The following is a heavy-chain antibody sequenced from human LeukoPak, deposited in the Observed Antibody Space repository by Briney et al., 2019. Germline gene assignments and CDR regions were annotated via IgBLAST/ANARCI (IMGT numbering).Heavy chain of an antibody. CDR3: ARGSSGSLGRYY. Sequence: GASVTVSCKASGYTFTSYDINWVRQATGQGLEWMGWMNPYSGNTGYVQKSQGKVTMTRDTSISTAYRELSSLRSDDTAVYFCARGSSGSLGRYYWGQGTLVTVCS. J-gene: IGHJ4*02. D-gene: IGHD1-26*01. CDR1: GYTFTSYD. V-gene: IGHV1-8*01. CDR2: MNPYSGNT.